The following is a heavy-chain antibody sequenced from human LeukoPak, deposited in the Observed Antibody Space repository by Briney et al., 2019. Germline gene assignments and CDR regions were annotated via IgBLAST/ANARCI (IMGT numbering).Heavy chain of an antibody. CDR1: GYTFTGYY. V-gene: IGHV1-2*02. J-gene: IGHJ4*02. CDR2: INPNSGGT. Sequence: GASVKVSCKASGYTFTGYYMHWVRQAPGQGLEWMGWINPNSGGTNYAQKFQGRVTMTRDTSISTAYMELSRLRSDDTVVYYCARDSLGGARPYYFDYWGQGTLVTVSS. CDR3: ARDSLGGARPYYFDY. D-gene: IGHD1-26*01.